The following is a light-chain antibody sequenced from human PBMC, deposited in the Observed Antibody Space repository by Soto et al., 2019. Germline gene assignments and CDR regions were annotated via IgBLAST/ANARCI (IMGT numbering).Light chain of an antibody. CDR3: QQYGSSLFT. CDR2: GAS. V-gene: IGKV3-20*01. J-gene: IGKJ3*01. Sequence: EIVLTQSPGTLSLSPGERATLSCRASQSVNSSYLAWYQQTPGQAPRLLIYGASSRATGIPDRFSGSGSGTDFTLTISRLQPEDFAVYYCQQYGSSLFTFGPGTKVDIK. CDR1: QSVNSSY.